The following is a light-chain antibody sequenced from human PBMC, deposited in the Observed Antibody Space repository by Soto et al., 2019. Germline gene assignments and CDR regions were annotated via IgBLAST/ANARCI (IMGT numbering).Light chain of an antibody. J-gene: IGKJ2*01. CDR3: QQYYSSPYT. Sequence: DIVMTQSPDSLAVSLGERATINCKSSQSVLYSSNNKNYLAWYQQKPGQPPKLLIYWASTRISGVPDGVSGSGSGTDFTLTISSLQADDVAVYYCQQYYSSPYTFGQGTKLEI. CDR2: WAS. V-gene: IGKV4-1*01. CDR1: QSVLYSSNNKNY.